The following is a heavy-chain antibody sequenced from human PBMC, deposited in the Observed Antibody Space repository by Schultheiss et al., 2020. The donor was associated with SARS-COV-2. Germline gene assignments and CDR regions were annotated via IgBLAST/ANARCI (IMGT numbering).Heavy chain of an antibody. J-gene: IGHJ4*02. CDR3: ARGPKTLVGASLD. V-gene: IGHV4-34*01. Sequence: SETLSLTCAVYGGSFSGYYWSWIRQPPGKGLEWIGEINHSGSTNYNPSLKSRVTISVDTSKNQFSLKLSSVTAADTAVYYCARGPKTLVGASLDWGQGTLVTVSS. CDR2: INHSGST. D-gene: IGHD1-26*01. CDR1: GGSFSGYY.